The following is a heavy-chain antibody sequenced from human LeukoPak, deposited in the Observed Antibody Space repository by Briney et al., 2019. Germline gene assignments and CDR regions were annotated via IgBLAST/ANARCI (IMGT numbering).Heavy chain of an antibody. CDR3: AREYYYDSSGYFGNYYYYMDV. D-gene: IGHD3-22*01. J-gene: IGHJ6*03. CDR2: ISYDGSNK. Sequence: GGSLRLSCAASGFTFSSYGMHWVRQAPGKGLEWVAVISYDGSNKYYADSVKGRFTISRDNSKNTLYLQMNSLRAEDTAVYYCAREYYYDSSGYFGNYYYYMDVWGKGTTVTVSS. CDR1: GFTFSSYG. V-gene: IGHV3-30*03.